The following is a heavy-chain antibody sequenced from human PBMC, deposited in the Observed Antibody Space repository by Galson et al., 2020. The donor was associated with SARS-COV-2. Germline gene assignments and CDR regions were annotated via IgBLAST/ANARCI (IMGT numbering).Heavy chain of an antibody. CDR2: INHSGST. CDR1: GGSFSGYY. J-gene: IGHJ6*02. V-gene: IGHV4-34*01. Sequence: SETLSLTCAVYGGSFSGYYWSWIRQPPGKGLEWIGEINHSGSTNYNPSLKSRVTISVDTSKNQFSLKLSSVTAADTAVYYCARVSDFWSGYRTTPPYYYGMDVWGQGTTVTVSS. D-gene: IGHD3-3*01. CDR3: ARVSDFWSGYRTTPPYYYGMDV.